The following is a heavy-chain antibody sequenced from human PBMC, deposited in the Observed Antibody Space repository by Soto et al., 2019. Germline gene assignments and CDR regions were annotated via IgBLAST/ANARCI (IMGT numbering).Heavy chain of an antibody. CDR3: ARSTHYYYIMDV. CDR2: INPNSGGT. V-gene: IGHV1-2*04. Sequence: QVQLVQSGAEVKKPGGTVKVSCKASGYTFTGYYMHWVRQAPGQGLEWMGWINPNSGGTNYAQKFQGWVTMTRDTSISTAYMELSRLRSDDTAVYYCARSTHYYYIMDVWGQGTTVTVSS. J-gene: IGHJ6*02. CDR1: GYTFTGYY.